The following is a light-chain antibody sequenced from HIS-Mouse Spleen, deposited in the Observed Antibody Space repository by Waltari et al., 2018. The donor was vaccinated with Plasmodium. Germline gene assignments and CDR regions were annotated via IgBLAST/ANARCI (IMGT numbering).Light chain of an antibody. V-gene: IGKV2-28*01. CDR2: LGS. CDR1: QSRLDSNGYNY. Sequence: EIVMTQSPLSLPVTPGEPASISCRSSQSRLDSNGYNYFDWYLQKPAQSPQLLIYLGSNRASGVPDRFSGSGSGTDFTLKISRVEAEDVGVYYCMQALQTPWTFGQGTKVEIK. J-gene: IGKJ1*01. CDR3: MQALQTPWT.